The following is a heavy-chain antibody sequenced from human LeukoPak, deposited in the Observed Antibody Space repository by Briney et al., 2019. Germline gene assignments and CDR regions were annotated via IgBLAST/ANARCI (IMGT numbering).Heavy chain of an antibody. Sequence: SETLSLTCAVYGGSFSGYYWSWIRQPPGKGLEWIGEINHSVSTNYNPSLKSRVTISVDTSKNQFSLKLSSVTAADTAVYYCAREGCSSTSCYRLCYWGQGTLVTVSS. V-gene: IGHV4-34*01. CDR1: GGSFSGYY. J-gene: IGHJ4*02. D-gene: IGHD2-2*01. CDR2: INHSVST. CDR3: AREGCSSTSCYRLCY.